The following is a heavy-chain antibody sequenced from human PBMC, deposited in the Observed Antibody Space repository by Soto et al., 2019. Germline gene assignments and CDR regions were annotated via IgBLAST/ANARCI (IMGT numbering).Heavy chain of an antibody. Sequence: EVQLVESGGGLVKPGGSLRLSCAASGFTFSSYSMNWVRQAPGKGLEWVSSISSSSSYIYYADSVKGRFTISRDNAKNSLYLQMNSLRAEDTAVYYCARDSKVERFLEWLLYGLGAFDIWGQGTMVTVSS. CDR1: GFTFSSYS. J-gene: IGHJ3*02. V-gene: IGHV3-21*01. CDR3: ARDSKVERFLEWLLYGLGAFDI. CDR2: ISSSSSYI. D-gene: IGHD3-3*01.